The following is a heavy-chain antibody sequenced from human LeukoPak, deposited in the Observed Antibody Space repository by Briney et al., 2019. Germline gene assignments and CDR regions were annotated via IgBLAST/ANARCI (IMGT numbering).Heavy chain of an antibody. Sequence: KTSETLSLTCAVSGDSISNYYWSWLRQPPGKGLEWIGYIYYSGSTNYNPSLKSRVTISVDTSKNQFSLKLSSVTAADAAVYYCAREVVAAAGTVDYWGQGTLVIVSS. CDR1: GDSISNYY. D-gene: IGHD6-13*01. J-gene: IGHJ4*02. CDR3: AREVVAAAGTVDY. CDR2: IYYSGST. V-gene: IGHV4-59*01.